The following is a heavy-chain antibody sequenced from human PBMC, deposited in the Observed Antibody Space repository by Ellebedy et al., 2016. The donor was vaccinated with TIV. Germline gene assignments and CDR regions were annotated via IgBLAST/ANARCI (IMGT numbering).Heavy chain of an antibody. CDR3: ARGDPGGDNWFFGL. J-gene: IGHJ2*01. CDR2: INRDGSST. CDR1: GFTFSSYW. V-gene: IGHV3-74*01. Sequence: PGGSLRLSCAASGFTFSSYWIHWVRQAPGKGLVWVSRINRDGSSTNYADSVRGRFTISRESAKNSFYLQMNSLTAGDTAVYYCARGDPGGDNWFFGLWGRGTQVTVSS. D-gene: IGHD3-10*01.